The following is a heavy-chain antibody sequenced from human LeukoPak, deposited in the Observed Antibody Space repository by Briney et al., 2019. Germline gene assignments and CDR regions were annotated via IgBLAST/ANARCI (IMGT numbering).Heavy chain of an antibody. J-gene: IGHJ4*02. V-gene: IGHV4-39*07. Sequence: SETLSLTCTVSGGSISSSSYYWGWIRQPPGKGLEWIGSIYYSGSTYHNPSLKSRVTISVDTSKNQFSLKLSSVTAADTAVYYCAKMVTMIVVVSPLDYWGQGTLVTVSS. CDR3: AKMVTMIVVVSPLDY. D-gene: IGHD3-22*01. CDR1: GGSISSSSYY. CDR2: IYYSGST.